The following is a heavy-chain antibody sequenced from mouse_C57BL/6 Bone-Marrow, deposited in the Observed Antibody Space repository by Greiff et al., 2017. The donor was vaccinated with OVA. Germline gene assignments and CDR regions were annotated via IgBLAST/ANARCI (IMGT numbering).Heavy chain of an antibody. CDR3: ARTVAPYAMDY. V-gene: IGHV1-55*01. CDR1: GYTFTSYW. D-gene: IGHD1-1*01. Sequence: QVQLQQPGAELVKPGASVKMSCKASGYTFTSYWITWAKQRPGQGLEWIGDIYPGSGSTNYNEKFKSKATLTVDTSSSTAYMQLSSLTSEDSAVYYCARTVAPYAMDYWGQGTSVTVSS. CDR2: IYPGSGST. J-gene: IGHJ4*01.